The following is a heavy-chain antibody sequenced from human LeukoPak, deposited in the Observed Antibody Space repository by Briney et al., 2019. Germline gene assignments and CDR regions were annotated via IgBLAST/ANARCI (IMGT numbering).Heavy chain of an antibody. J-gene: IGHJ6*03. CDR1: GGSFSGYY. D-gene: IGHD3-10*01. CDR2: MNHSGST. V-gene: IGHV4-34*01. Sequence: PSETLSLTCAVYGGSFSGYYWSWIRQPPGKGLEWIGEMNHSGSTNYNPSLKSRVTISVDTSKNQFSLKLSSVTAADTAVYYCATTMVRGVERYYYYMDVWGKGTTVTISS. CDR3: ATTMVRGVERYYYYMDV.